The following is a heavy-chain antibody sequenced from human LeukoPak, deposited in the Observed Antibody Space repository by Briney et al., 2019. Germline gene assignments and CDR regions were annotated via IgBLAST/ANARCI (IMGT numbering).Heavy chain of an antibody. V-gene: IGHV4-39*07. Sequence: SETLSLTCTVSGGSISSSSYYWGWIRQPPGKGLEWIGSIYYSGSTYYNPSLKSRVTISVDTSKNQFSLKLSSVTAADTAVYYCARVVPAAAHMDVWGKGTTVTVSS. J-gene: IGHJ6*03. CDR3: ARVVPAAAHMDV. CDR2: IYYSGST. D-gene: IGHD2-2*01. CDR1: GGSISSSSYY.